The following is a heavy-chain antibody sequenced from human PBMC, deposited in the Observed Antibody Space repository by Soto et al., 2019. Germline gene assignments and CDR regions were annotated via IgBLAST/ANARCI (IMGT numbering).Heavy chain of an antibody. D-gene: IGHD4-17*01. CDR1: GYTLTELS. CDR2: FDPEDGET. Sequence: ASVKVSCKVSGYTLTELSMHWVRQAPGKGLEWMGGFDPEDGETIYAQKFQGRVTMTEDTSTDTAYMELSSLRSEDTAVYYCATATYGDYVQNWLDPWGQGTLVTVSS. CDR3: ATATYGDYVQNWLDP. V-gene: IGHV1-24*01. J-gene: IGHJ5*02.